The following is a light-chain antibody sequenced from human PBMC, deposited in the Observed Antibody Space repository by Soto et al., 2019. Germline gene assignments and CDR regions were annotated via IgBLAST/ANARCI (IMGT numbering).Light chain of an antibody. Sequence: DIQMTQSPSSLSASVRDRVTITCRASQSISSYLNWYQQKLGKAPKLLIYAASSLQSGVPSRFSGSGSGTDFTLTISSLQPEDFATYYCQQSYSTPLTFGGGTKVDIK. V-gene: IGKV1-39*01. J-gene: IGKJ4*01. CDR1: QSISSY. CDR2: AAS. CDR3: QQSYSTPLT.